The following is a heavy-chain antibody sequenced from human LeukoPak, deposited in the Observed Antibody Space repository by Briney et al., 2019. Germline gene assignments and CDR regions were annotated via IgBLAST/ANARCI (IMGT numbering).Heavy chain of an antibody. CDR3: ARVPGDV. CDR2: ISGTSTYI. J-gene: IGHJ6*04. Sequence: GGSLRLSCAASGFTFSTYSLNWVRQAPGKGLEWVSSISGTSTYIYYGDSVKGRFTTSRDNAKNSLYLQMNSLRAEDTGVYYCARVPGDVWGKGTTVTVSS. V-gene: IGHV3-21*01. CDR1: GFTFSTYS.